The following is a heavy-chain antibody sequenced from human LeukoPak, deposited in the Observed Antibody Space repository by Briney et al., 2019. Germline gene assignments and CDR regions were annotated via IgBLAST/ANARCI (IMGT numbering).Heavy chain of an antibody. J-gene: IGHJ5*02. CDR2: IFYNGNT. D-gene: IGHD6-6*01. V-gene: IGHV4-59*11. Sequence: SETLSLTCTVSAGSFSDHYWTWVRQPPGKGLEWIGYIFYNGNTKYGPSLNGRVTISLDTSKSQFSLKLNSVTAADTAVYYCARKRYSSSSRRSWFDPWGQGTLVTVSS. CDR1: AGSFSDHY. CDR3: ARKRYSSSSRRSWFDP.